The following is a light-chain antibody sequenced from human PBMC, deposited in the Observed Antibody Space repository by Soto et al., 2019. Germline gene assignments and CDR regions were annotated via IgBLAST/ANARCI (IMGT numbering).Light chain of an antibody. V-gene: IGKV3-11*01. CDR3: QQSYSTPWT. J-gene: IGKJ1*01. CDR2: DAS. Sequence: IVLTQSPTTLSLSPGERATLSCRASQNVANSLAWYQEKPGQAPRLLIYDASNRATGIPPRFSGSGSGTDFTLTISSLQPEDFATYYCQQSYSTPWTFGQGTKVDIK. CDR1: QNVANS.